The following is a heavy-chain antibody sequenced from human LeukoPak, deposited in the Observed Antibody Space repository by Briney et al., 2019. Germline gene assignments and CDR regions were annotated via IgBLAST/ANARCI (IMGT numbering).Heavy chain of an antibody. CDR2: ISGSGGST. CDR1: GFTFSSCA. V-gene: IGHV3-23*01. J-gene: IGHJ4*02. Sequence: PGGSLRLSCAASGFTFSSCAMTWVRQAPGKGLEWVSAISGSGGSTYYADSVKGRFTISRDNSKSTLYLQMNSLRAEDTAVYYCATGFRVPAGWGQGTLVTVSS. D-gene: IGHD3-3*01. CDR3: ATGFRVPAG.